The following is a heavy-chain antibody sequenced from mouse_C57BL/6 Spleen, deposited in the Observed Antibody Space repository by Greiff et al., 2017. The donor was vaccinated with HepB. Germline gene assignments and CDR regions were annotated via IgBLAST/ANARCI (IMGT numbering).Heavy chain of an antibody. V-gene: IGHV1-52*01. J-gene: IGHJ2*01. CDR2: IDPSDSET. D-gene: IGHD1-1*01. CDR1: GYTFTSYW. Sequence: QVQLQQPGAELVRPGSSVKLSCKASGYTFTSYWMHWVKQRPIQGLEWIGNIDPSDSETHYNQKFKDKATLTVDKSSSTAYMQLSSLTSEDSAVYYCARLRDYYAFDYWGQGTTLTVSS. CDR3: ARLRDYYAFDY.